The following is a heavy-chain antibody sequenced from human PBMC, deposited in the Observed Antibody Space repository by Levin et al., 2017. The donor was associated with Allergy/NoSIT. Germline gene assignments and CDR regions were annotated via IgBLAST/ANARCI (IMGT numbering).Heavy chain of an antibody. V-gene: IGHV3-48*02. J-gene: IGHJ4*02. CDR3: ARLTGTYYSAYDY. CDR1: GFTFSTYS. D-gene: IGHD1-26*01. CDR2: ISSTSSTI. Sequence: GGSLRLSCAASGFTFSTYSMNWVRQAPGKGLEWVSYISSTSSTIYYADSVKGRFTLSRDNAKNSLYLQMNSLRDEDTAVYYCARLTGTYYSAYDYWGQGTLVTVSS.